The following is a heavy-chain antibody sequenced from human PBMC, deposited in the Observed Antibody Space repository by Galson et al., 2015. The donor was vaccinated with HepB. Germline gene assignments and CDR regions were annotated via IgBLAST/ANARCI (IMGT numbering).Heavy chain of an antibody. Sequence: SLRLSCAASGFTFSSYAMHWVRQAPGKGLEWVAVISYDGSNKYYADSVKGRFTISRDNSKNTLYLQTNSLRAEDTAVYYCARLGEDAFDIWGQGTMVTVSS. D-gene: IGHD3-10*01. CDR2: ISYDGSNK. V-gene: IGHV3-30*04. J-gene: IGHJ3*02. CDR3: ARLGEDAFDI. CDR1: GFTFSSYA.